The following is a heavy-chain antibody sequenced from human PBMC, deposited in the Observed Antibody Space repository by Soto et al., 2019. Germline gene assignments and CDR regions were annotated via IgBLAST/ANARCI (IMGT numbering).Heavy chain of an antibody. J-gene: IGHJ4*02. CDR2: FDPEDGET. CDR1: GYTLTELS. Sequence: QVQLVQSGAEVKKPGASVKVSCKVSGYTLTELSMHWVRQAPGKGLEWMGGFDPEDGETIYAQKFQGRVXMXXDTSTDTAYMELSSLRSEDTAVYYCAVGLRRRFDYWGQGTLVTVSS. CDR3: AVGLRRRFDY. V-gene: IGHV1-24*01. D-gene: IGHD3-16*01.